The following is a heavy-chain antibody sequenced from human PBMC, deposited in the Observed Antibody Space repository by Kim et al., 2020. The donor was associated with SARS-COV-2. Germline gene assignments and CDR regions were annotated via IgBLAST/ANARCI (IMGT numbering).Heavy chain of an antibody. V-gene: IGHV3-48*04. CDR3: ATPRGYYYGSGSLTFDY. D-gene: IGHD3-10*01. CDR2: ISSSSSTI. CDR1: GFTFSSYS. Sequence: GGSLRLSCAASGFTFSSYSMNWVRQAPGKGLEWVSYISSSSSTIYYADSVKGRFTISRDNAKNSLYLQMNSLRAEDTAVYYCATPRGYYYGSGSLTFDYWGQGSLVTFSS. J-gene: IGHJ4*02.